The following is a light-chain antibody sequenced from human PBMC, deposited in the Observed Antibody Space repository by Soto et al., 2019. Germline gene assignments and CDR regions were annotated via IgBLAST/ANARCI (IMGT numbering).Light chain of an antibody. CDR1: SSNLGAGYD. V-gene: IGLV1-40*01. CDR2: GNR. Sequence: QSVLTQPPSVSGAPGQRVTISCTGNSSNLGAGYDVHWYQQLPGAAPKLVIFGNRNRPSGVPERFSGSKSGTSASLAITGLQAEDEADYYCQTWGTGFQFFGGGTKLTVL. CDR3: QTWGTGFQF. J-gene: IGLJ2*01.